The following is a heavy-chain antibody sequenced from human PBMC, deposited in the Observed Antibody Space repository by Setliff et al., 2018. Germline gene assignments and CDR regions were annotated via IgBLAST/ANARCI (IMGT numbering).Heavy chain of an antibody. CDR3: ARLSGADVFDI. J-gene: IGHJ3*02. D-gene: IGHD1-26*01. CDR2: IYPSDSDT. V-gene: IGHV5-51*01. Sequence: PGESLKISCKGSGYSFTSYWIGWVRQMPGKGLEWMGIIYPSDSDTRYSPSFRGQVTISADKSISTTYPQWSSLKASDTAIYYCARLSGADVFDIWGQGTVVTVSS. CDR1: GYSFTSYW.